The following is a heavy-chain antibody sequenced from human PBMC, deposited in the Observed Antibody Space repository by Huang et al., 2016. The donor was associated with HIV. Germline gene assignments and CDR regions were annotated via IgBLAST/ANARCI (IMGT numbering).Heavy chain of an antibody. Sequence: QLQLQESGPGQVKPSETLSLTCTVSGDFISSTTYYWGWIRQSPGKGLEWVGRVYQSGSTNYNPSLKGRVTLSVDTSRNQFSLRLNSVTAADTAVYYCASQHIGAAATWFWGRGTQVAVSS. CDR1: GDFISSTTYY. V-gene: IGHV4-39*01. CDR2: VYQSGST. J-gene: IGHJ4*02. CDR3: ASQHIGAAATWF. D-gene: IGHD6-13*01.